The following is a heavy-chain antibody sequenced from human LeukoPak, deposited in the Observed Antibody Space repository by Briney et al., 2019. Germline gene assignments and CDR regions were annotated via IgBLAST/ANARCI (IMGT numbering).Heavy chain of an antibody. V-gene: IGHV1-18*01. Sequence: ASVKVSCKASGYTFTSYGISWVRQAPGQGLEWMGWISAYNGNTNYAQKLQGRVTMTTDTSTSTAYMELRSLRSDDTAVYYCARGASSPLRYFDWLLYYFDYCAQGTLVTVSS. CDR3: ARGASSPLRYFDWLLYYFDY. CDR2: ISAYNGNT. J-gene: IGHJ4*02. CDR1: GYTFTSYG. D-gene: IGHD3-9*01.